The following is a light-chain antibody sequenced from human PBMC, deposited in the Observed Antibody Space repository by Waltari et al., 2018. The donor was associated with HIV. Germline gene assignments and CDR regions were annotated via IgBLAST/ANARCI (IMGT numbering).Light chain of an antibody. CDR1: EGAVTTKNY. V-gene: IGLV7-46*01. J-gene: IGLJ2*01. CDR2: DTT. CDR3: LLCFGATRV. Sequence: VVTQEPSLTVSPGGTLILTCGSSEGAVTTKNYAYWFQQKPGQAPTTLIHDTTLVHFCSPARLSGFFLGYNAALTLSGALSEDEGVYFCLLCFGATRVFGGGTMVTVL.